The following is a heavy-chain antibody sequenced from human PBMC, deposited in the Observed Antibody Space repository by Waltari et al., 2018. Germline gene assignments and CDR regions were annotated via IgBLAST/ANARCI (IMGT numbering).Heavy chain of an antibody. Sequence: VQLVQSGAEVRKAGESLKISCQVSGYTLQNWWSGWVRQMPGKGLEWMGIIYPGDSDARYSPSFEGQVTMSVDESTNTAYLQWSSLKASDSAMYYCARHYYYDNSGFPDSWGQGTLVTVAS. CDR3: ARHYYYDNSGFPDS. J-gene: IGHJ4*02. CDR2: IYPGDSDA. D-gene: IGHD3-22*01. CDR1: GYTLQNWW. V-gene: IGHV5-51*01.